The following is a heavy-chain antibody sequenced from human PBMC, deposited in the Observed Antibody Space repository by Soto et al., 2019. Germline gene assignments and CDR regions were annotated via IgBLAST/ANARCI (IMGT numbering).Heavy chain of an antibody. V-gene: IGHV3-23*01. Sequence: PGGSLRLSCAASGFTFSSYAMGWVRQAPGKGLEWVSAISGLGGSTYYADSVKGRFTISRDNSKNSLYLQMNSLRAEDSAVYYCAKEGYGFFLVAFDIWGQGTMVTVSS. D-gene: IGHD5-18*01. J-gene: IGHJ3*02. CDR1: GFTFSSYA. CDR3: AKEGYGFFLVAFDI. CDR2: ISGLGGST.